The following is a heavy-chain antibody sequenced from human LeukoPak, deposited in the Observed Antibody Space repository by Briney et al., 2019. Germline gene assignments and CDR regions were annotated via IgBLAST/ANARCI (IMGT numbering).Heavy chain of an antibody. J-gene: IGHJ4*02. CDR1: GGSFSGYY. CDR3: ARLKGTYDYVWGSYRYDRPFDY. CDR2: VNHSGST. D-gene: IGHD3-16*02. Sequence: SETLSLTCAVYGGSFSGYYWSWIRQPPGKGLEWIGEVNHSGSTNYNPSLKSRVTISVDTSKNQFSLKLGSVTAADTAVYYCARLKGTYDYVWGSYRYDRPFDYWGQGTLVTVSS. V-gene: IGHV4-34*01.